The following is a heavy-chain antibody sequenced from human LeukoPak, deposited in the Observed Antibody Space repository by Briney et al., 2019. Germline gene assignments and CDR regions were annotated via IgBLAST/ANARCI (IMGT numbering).Heavy chain of an antibody. D-gene: IGHD5-12*01. Sequence: GGSLRLSCAASGFTFSSHAMNWVRQAPGKGLEWVSHISSSGSTIYYADSVKGRFTISRDNAKNSLYLQMNSLRAEDTAVYYCARGYSGYDCIDYWGQGTLVTVSS. CDR1: GFTFSSHA. V-gene: IGHV3-48*03. CDR3: ARGYSGYDCIDY. CDR2: ISSSGSTI. J-gene: IGHJ4*02.